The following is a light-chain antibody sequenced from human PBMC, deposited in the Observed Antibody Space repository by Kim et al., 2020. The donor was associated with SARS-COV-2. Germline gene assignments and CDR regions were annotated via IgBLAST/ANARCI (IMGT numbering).Light chain of an antibody. J-gene: IGLJ1*01. V-gene: IGLV3-1*01. CDR2: KDN. CDR3: QAWDSSSHKYV. Sequence: PEKTPNFIGSGYNLEYKCVSCDQQDPGVSPVVVIYKDNRRPSVIPGRSSGSNSGNTATLNISGTQAMDEADYYCQAWDSSSHKYVFGAGTKVTGL. CDR1: NLEYKC.